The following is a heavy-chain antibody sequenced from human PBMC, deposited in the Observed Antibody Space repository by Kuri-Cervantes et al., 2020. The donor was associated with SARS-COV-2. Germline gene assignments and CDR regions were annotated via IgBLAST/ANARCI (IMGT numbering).Heavy chain of an antibody. D-gene: IGHD6-13*01. Sequence: GESLKISCAASGFTFSSYGMHWVRQAPGKGLEWVAVIWYGGSNKYYADSVKGRFTISRDNSKNTLYLQMNSLRAEGTAVYYCARCPSSSWYSDAFDIWGQGTMVTVSS. CDR1: GFTFSSYG. CDR2: IWYGGSNK. V-gene: IGHV3-33*08. J-gene: IGHJ3*02. CDR3: ARCPSSSWYSDAFDI.